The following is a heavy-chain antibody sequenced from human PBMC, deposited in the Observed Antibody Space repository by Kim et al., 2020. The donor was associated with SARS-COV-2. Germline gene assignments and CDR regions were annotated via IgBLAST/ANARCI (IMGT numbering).Heavy chain of an antibody. Sequence: GGSLRLSCAASGFTFSTYALSWVRQGPGKRLEWVSAISGVTRGTYYADSVRGRSTISRDNSKNMLYLQMNNLRAEDTAIYYCARATDYNDYFDYWGQGTLVTVSS. CDR3: ARATDYNDYFDY. J-gene: IGHJ4*02. CDR2: ISGVTRGT. D-gene: IGHD4-4*01. CDR1: GFTFSTYA. V-gene: IGHV3-23*01.